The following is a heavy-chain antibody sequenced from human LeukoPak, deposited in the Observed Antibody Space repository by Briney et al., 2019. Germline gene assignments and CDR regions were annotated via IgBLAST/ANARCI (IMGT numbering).Heavy chain of an antibody. J-gene: IGHJ2*01. Sequence: GGSLRLSCAASGFIFSSYAMSWVRQAPGQGLEWVSAISGSGGSTYYADSVKGRFTISRDNSKNTLYLQMNSLRAEDTAVYYCAKDYGGNSYWYFDLWGRGTLVTVSS. D-gene: IGHD4-23*01. V-gene: IGHV3-23*01. CDR1: GFIFSSYA. CDR2: ISGSGGST. CDR3: AKDYGGNSYWYFDL.